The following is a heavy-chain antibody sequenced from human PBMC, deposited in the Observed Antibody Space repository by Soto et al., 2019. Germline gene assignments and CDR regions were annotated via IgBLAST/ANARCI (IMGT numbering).Heavy chain of an antibody. CDR1: GGSFSGYY. D-gene: IGHD3-9*01. CDR2: INDRGSI. CDR3: ASDSHDILTGPPWVWYFDL. J-gene: IGHJ2*01. Sequence: QVQLQQWGAGPLRPLETLSLTCGVSGGSFSGYYWAWIRQSPGKGLEWIGEINDRGSINYNPSLKSRVSISVDTSTNHYSLNLRSVTAADTAVYYCASDSHDILTGPPWVWYFDLWGRGTLVTVSS. V-gene: IGHV4-34*01.